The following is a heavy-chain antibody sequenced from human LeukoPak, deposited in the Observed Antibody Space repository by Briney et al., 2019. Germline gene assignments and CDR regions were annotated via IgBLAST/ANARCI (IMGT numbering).Heavy chain of an antibody. J-gene: IGHJ4*02. Sequence: SETLSLTCTVSGGSISSGGYYWSWIRQHPGKGLEWIGYIYYSGSTYYNPSLKSRVTISVDTSKNQFSLKLGPVTAADTAVYYCARVVTARALDYWGQGTLVTVSS. CDR3: ARVVTARALDY. D-gene: IGHD2-21*01. CDR1: GGSISSGGYY. CDR2: IYYSGST. V-gene: IGHV4-31*03.